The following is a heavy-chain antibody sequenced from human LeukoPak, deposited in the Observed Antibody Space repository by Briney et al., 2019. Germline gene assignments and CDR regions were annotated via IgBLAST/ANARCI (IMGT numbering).Heavy chain of an antibody. J-gene: IGHJ4*02. Sequence: QPGGSLRLSCAASGFTVSSNYMSWVRQAPGKGLEWVSVIYSGGSTYYADSVKGRFTISRDNSKNTLYLQTNSLRAEDTAVYYCAKDRGSSGWYYFDYWGQGTLVTVSS. CDR2: IYSGGST. CDR1: GFTVSSNY. D-gene: IGHD6-19*01. CDR3: AKDRGSSGWYYFDY. V-gene: IGHV3-53*01.